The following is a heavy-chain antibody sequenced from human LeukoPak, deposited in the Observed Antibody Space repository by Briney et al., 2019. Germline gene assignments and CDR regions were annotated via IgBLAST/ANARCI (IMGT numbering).Heavy chain of an antibody. D-gene: IGHD4/OR15-4a*01. CDR1: GYTFNAYA. J-gene: IGHJ5*02. CDR2: ISAYNLNT. Sequence: ASVKVSCKASGYTFNAYAITWVRQAPGQGLEWMGWISAYNLNTNYAQNLQDRVTMSVDRSTTTAYMELRSLRFDDTAVHYCARVGDGASWPWEWFDPWGQGTLVTVSS. V-gene: IGHV1-18*01. CDR3: ARVGDGASWPWEWFDP.